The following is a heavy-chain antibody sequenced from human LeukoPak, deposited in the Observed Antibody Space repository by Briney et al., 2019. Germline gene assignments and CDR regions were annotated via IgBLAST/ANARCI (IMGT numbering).Heavy chain of an antibody. CDR3: ARDGYYYDSSGYYAYYFDY. CDR2: IYYSGST. D-gene: IGHD3-22*01. CDR1: GGSISSGDYY. Sequence: PSETLSLTCTVSGGSISSGDYYWSWIRQPPGKGLEWIGYIYYSGSTYYNPSLKSRVTISVDTSKNQFSLKLSSVTAADTAVYYCARDGYYYDSSGYYAYYFDYWGQGTLVTVSS. V-gene: IGHV4-30-4*01. J-gene: IGHJ4*02.